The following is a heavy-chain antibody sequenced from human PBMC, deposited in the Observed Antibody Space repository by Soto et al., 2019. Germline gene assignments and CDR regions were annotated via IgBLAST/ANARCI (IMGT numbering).Heavy chain of an antibody. CDR2: ISSSSSYI. V-gene: IGHV3-21*01. CDR1: GFTFSSYS. Sequence: GGSLRLSCAASGFTFSSYSMNWVRQAPGKALEWVSSISSSSSYIYYADSVKGRFTISRDNAKNSLYLQMNSLRAEDTAVYYCARDLLQLEEENYWGQGTLVTVSS. CDR3: ARDLLQLEEENY. J-gene: IGHJ4*02. D-gene: IGHD2-15*01.